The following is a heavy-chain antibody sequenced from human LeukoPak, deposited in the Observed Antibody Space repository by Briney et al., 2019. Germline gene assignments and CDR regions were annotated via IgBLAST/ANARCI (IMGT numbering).Heavy chain of an antibody. CDR2: IYYSGST. Sequence: SSETLSLTCTVSGGSISTYYWSWIRQPPGKGLEWVGYIYYSGSTNYNPSLKSRVTISVDASKNQFSLKLSSVTAADTAVYYCARDIGAARSDYWGQGTLVTVSS. CDR1: GGSISTYY. D-gene: IGHD6-6*01. J-gene: IGHJ4*02. CDR3: ARDIGAARSDY. V-gene: IGHV4-59*01.